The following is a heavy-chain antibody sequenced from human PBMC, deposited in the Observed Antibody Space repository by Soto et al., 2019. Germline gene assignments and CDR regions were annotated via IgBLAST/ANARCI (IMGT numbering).Heavy chain of an antibody. CDR3: AARKYGSGTQADYYGMDV. J-gene: IGHJ6*02. V-gene: IGHV1-58*01. D-gene: IGHD3-10*01. CDR2: IVVGSGNT. CDR1: GFTFTSSA. Sequence: SVKVSCKASGFTFTSSAVQWVRQARGQRLEWIGWIVVGSGNTNYAQKFQERVTITRDMSTSTAYMELSSLRSEDTAVYYCAARKYGSGTQADYYGMDVWGQGTTVTVSS.